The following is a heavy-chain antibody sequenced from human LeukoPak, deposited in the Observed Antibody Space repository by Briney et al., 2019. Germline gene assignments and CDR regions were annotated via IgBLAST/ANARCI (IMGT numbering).Heavy chain of an antibody. CDR2: INHSGST. CDR3: ATLTVTTND. CDR1: GGSFSGYY. D-gene: IGHD4-17*01. Sequence: SETLSLTCAVYGGSFSGYYWSWIRQPPGKGLEWIGEINHSGSTNYNPSLKSRVTISVDTSKNQFSLKLSSVTAADTAVYYCATLTVTTNDWGQGTLVTVSS. J-gene: IGHJ4*02. V-gene: IGHV4-34*01.